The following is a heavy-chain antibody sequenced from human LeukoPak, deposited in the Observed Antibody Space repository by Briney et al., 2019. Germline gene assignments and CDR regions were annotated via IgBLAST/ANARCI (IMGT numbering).Heavy chain of an antibody. Sequence: ASVKVSCKASGYTFTSYGISWVRQAPGQGLEWMGWISAYNGNTNYAQKLQGRVTMTTDTSTSTAYMELRSLRSDDTAVYYCARTERFLEWLFDNWFDPWGQGTLVTVSS. CDR1: GYTFTSYG. V-gene: IGHV1-18*01. CDR3: ARTERFLEWLFDNWFDP. J-gene: IGHJ5*02. D-gene: IGHD3-3*01. CDR2: ISAYNGNT.